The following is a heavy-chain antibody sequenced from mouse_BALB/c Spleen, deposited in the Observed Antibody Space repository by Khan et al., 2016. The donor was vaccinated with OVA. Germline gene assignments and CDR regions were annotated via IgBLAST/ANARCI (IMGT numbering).Heavy chain of an antibody. V-gene: IGHV4-1*02. D-gene: IGHD1-1*01. CDR2: INPDSSTI. Sequence: EVQLVESGGGLVQPGGSLKLSCAASGFDFSRYWMSWVRQAPGKGLEWIGEINPDSSTIKYTPSLKDKFIISRDNANNTLYLQLSKLRSDDTALNYWGGSREYYFDDWGEGTTLTAAS. CDR3: GGSREYYFDD. J-gene: IGHJ2*01. CDR1: GFDFSRYW.